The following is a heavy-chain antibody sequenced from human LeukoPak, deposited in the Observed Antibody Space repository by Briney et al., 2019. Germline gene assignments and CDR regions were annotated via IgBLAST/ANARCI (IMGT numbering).Heavy chain of an antibody. D-gene: IGHD5-24*01. Sequence: GGSLRLSCVASGFTFSRYWMSWVRQAPGKGLEWVASIKHDGGVTHYADSVEGRFTISRDNAKNSLYLQMNSLRAEDTAIYYCTRVGYIDEGIDYWGQGTLVTVSS. CDR1: GFTFSRYW. V-gene: IGHV3-7*04. J-gene: IGHJ4*02. CDR3: TRVGYIDEGIDY. CDR2: IKHDGGVT.